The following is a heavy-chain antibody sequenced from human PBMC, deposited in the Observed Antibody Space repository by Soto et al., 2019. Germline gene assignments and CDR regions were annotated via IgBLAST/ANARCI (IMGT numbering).Heavy chain of an antibody. J-gene: IGHJ4*02. CDR1: GYTFTSYA. V-gene: IGHV1-3*01. D-gene: IGHD3-22*01. Sequence: ASVKVSCKASGYTFTSYAMHWVRQAPGQRLEWMGWINAGNGNTKYSQKFQGRVTITRDTSASTAYMELSSLRSEDTAVYYCASLPLEYYYDSSGSFDYWGQRTLVTVSS. CDR2: INAGNGNT. CDR3: ASLPLEYYYDSSGSFDY.